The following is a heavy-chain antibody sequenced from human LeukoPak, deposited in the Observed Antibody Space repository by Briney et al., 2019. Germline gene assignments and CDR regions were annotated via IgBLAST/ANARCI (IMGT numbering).Heavy chain of an antibody. CDR2: IKQDGSEK. CDR1: GITLSTYW. CDR3: ARDQGAFDM. J-gene: IGHJ3*02. Sequence: GGSLRLSCARSGITLSTYWMSWIRQAPGKGLEWVGNIKQDGSEKYFVDSLRGRFTISRDNAKNSLFLQMNSLRAEDTAVYYCARDQGAFDMWGQGTMVTVSS. V-gene: IGHV3-7*05.